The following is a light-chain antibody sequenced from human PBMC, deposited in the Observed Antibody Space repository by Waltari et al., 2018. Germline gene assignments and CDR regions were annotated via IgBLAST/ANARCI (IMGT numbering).Light chain of an antibody. J-gene: IGKJ1*01. CDR2: GAS. V-gene: IGKV3-15*01. CDR3: QQYNNWPGT. CDR1: QSVSSN. Sequence: EIVMTQSPATRSVSPGERATLSCRASQSVSSNLAWYQQKPGQAPSLLIYGASTRATGIPARFSGSGSGTEFTLTISSLQSEDFAVYYCQQYNNWPGTFGQGTKVEIK.